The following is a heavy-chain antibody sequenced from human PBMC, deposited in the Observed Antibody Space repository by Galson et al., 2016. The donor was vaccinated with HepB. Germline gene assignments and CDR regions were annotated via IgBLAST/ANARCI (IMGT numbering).Heavy chain of an antibody. CDR1: GLTFSNYA. Sequence: LRLSCAASGLTFSNYAMNWVRQAPGKGLEWVSGIRGSGGRTFYADSVKGRFTISRDNSKNTLYLQMNSLRAEDMALYHCAKRRGEEMTIFGGEHNKGNHWYFCVWGRGTLVIVSS. J-gene: IGHJ2*01. CDR2: IRGSGGRT. V-gene: IGHV3-23*01. CDR3: AKRRGEEMTIFGGEHNKGNHWYFCV. D-gene: IGHD3-3*01.